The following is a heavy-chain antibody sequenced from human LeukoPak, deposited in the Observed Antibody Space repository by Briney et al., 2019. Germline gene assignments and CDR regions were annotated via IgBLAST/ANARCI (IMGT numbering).Heavy chain of an antibody. V-gene: IGHV3-74*01. CDR2: INIDERIT. D-gene: IGHD1-1*01. Sequence: GGSLRLSCAASGFSFSTQRMHWVRQAPGKGLVWVSYINIDERITGYADSVRGRFTISRDNPKNTLSLQMNSLRAEDTAIYYCARLGLEVGGPNWFDPWGQGTLVTVSS. CDR1: GFSFSTQR. J-gene: IGHJ5*02. CDR3: ARLGLEVGGPNWFDP.